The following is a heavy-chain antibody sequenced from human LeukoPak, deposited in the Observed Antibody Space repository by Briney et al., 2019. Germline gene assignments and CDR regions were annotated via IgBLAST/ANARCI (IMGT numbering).Heavy chain of an antibody. J-gene: IGHJ6*02. CDR1: GFTLVNYG. D-gene: IGHD6-13*01. CDR3: AKQDRDSSSWYRGFYYFGMDV. V-gene: IGHV3-30*18. CDR2: TSYDGSDK. Sequence: QAGGSLRLSCTASGFTLVNYGMHWVRQAPGKGLAWVAVTSYDGSDKYSADSVKGRFPITRDSSKYTLYLQMNSLRTEDTAVYYCAKQDRDSSSWYRGFYYFGMDVWGLGSTVTVSS.